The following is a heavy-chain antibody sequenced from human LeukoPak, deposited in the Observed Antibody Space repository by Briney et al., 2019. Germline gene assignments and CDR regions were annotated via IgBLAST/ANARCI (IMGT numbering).Heavy chain of an antibody. CDR1: VFTFSSYW. Sequence: GGSLRLSCAASVFTFSSYWMHWVRQAPGKGLVWVSHINSDGGTTRYADSVKGRFTISRDNAKNTLYLQMNSLRAEDTAVYYCARDRPHDYWGQGTLVTVSS. V-gene: IGHV3-74*01. CDR3: ARDRPHDY. CDR2: INSDGGTT. J-gene: IGHJ4*02.